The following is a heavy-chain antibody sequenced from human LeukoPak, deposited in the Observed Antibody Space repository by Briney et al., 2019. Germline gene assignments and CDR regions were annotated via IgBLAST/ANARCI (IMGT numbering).Heavy chain of an antibody. D-gene: IGHD1-26*01. Sequence: ATVKISCKASGYTFTDNYIHWVQQAPGKGLEWMGRVDPEDGERLYAEKFQGRVTITADTSTDTAYMELSSLRSEDTAVYYCATIRVGASQLFDYWGQGTLVTVSS. CDR2: VDPEDGER. CDR1: GYTFTDNY. J-gene: IGHJ4*02. V-gene: IGHV1-69-2*01. CDR3: ATIRVGASQLFDY.